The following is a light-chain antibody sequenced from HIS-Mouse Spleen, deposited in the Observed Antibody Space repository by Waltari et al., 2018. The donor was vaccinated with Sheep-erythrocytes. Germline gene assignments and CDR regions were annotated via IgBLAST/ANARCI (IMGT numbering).Light chain of an antibody. Sequence: SYELTQPPSVSVSPGQTASITCSGDKLGDKYACWYQQKPGQYPVLVIYQDSKRPSGTPKRFSGSNSGNTATLTISGTQAMDEADYYCQAWDSSTAVVFGGGTKLTVL. V-gene: IGLV3-1*01. J-gene: IGLJ2*01. CDR1: KLGDKY. CDR2: QDS. CDR3: QAWDSSTAVV.